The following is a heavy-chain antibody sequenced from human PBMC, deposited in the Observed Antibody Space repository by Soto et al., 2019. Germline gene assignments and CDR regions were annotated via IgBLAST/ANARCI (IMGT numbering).Heavy chain of an antibody. Sequence: VGSLRLSCAASGFTFSSYGMHWVRQAPVKGLAWVAVIWYDASNKYYADSVKGRFTISRDNSKNTLYLQMNSLRAEDTTVYYCAREGLIAVAGTSETYYYYGMDVWGQGTTVTVPS. D-gene: IGHD6-19*01. J-gene: IGHJ6*01. CDR3: AREGLIAVAGTSETYYYYGMDV. CDR1: GFTFSSYG. V-gene: IGHV3-33*01. CDR2: IWYDASNK.